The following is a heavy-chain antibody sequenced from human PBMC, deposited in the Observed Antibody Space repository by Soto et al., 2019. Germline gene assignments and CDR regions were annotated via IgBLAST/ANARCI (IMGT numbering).Heavy chain of an antibody. V-gene: IGHV1-2*04. CDR3: ARGGYCSGGSCFYYFDY. J-gene: IGHJ4*02. D-gene: IGHD2-15*01. CDR2: INPNSGGT. Sequence: ASVKVSCKASGYTFTGYYMHWVRQAPGQGLEWMGWINPNSGGTNYAQKFQGWVTMTRDTSISTAYMELSRLRSDDTAVYYCARGGYCSGGSCFYYFDYWGQGTLVTVSS. CDR1: GYTFTGYY.